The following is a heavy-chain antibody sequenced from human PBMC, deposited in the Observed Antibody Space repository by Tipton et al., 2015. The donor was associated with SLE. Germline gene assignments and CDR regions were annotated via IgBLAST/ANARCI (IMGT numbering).Heavy chain of an antibody. CDR3: ARGIQLSVFDV. V-gene: IGHV3-30*02. J-gene: IGHJ3*01. CDR1: KFTFMDYG. CDR2: IRYDESKK. Sequence: SLRLSCAASKFTFMDYGMQWARQAPGKGLEWVAFIRYDESKKYYTQSVKGRFTISRDNSNNTLFLQMESLEAEDTAVYYCARGIQLSVFDVWGQGTMVTVSS. D-gene: IGHD2-2*01.